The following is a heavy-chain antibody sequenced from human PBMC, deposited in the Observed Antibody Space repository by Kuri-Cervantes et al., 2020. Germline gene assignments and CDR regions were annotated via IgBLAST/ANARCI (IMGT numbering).Heavy chain of an antibody. CDR3: ARDESNYYDSSGYYGY. V-gene: IGHV3-21*04. Sequence: GESLKISCAASGITFSSYSMNWVRQAPGKGLEWVSSISSSSSYIYYADSVKGRFTISRDNAKNSLYLQMNSLRAEDTAVYYCARDESNYYDSSGYYGYWGQGTLVTVSS. CDR2: ISSSSSYI. J-gene: IGHJ4*02. CDR1: GITFSSYS. D-gene: IGHD3-22*01.